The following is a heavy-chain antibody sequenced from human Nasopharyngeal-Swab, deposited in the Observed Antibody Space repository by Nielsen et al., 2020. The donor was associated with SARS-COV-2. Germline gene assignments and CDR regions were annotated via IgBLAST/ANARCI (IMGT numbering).Heavy chain of an antibody. J-gene: IGHJ3*02. V-gene: IGHV3-11*01. D-gene: IGHD3-3*01. Sequence: GGSLRLSCAASGFTFSGYYMNWLRQAPGKGLEWVSYISSRGSTIHYADSVKGRFTISRDNAKNSLYLQMNSLGAEDTAVYYCARAGGFGVVTHDVFDIWGQGTMVTVSS. CDR2: ISSRGSTI. CDR1: GFTFSGYY. CDR3: ARAGGFGVVTHDVFDI.